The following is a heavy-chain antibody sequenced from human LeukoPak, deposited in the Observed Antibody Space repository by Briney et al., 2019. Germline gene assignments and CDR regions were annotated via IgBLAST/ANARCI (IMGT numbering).Heavy chain of an antibody. CDR3: ARPALGAFDI. J-gene: IGHJ3*02. CDR2: IYYSGST. D-gene: IGHD2-15*01. CDR1: GGSISSSSYY. Sequence: SETLSLTCTVSGGSISSSSYYWGWIRQSPGKGLEWIGSIYYSGSTYYSPSLKSRVTISVDTSKNQFSLKVSSVTAAETAVYYCARPALGAFDIWGQGTMVTVSS. V-gene: IGHV4-39*01.